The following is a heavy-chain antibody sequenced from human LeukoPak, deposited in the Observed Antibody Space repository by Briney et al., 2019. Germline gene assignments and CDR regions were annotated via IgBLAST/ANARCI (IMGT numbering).Heavy chain of an antibody. V-gene: IGHV1-46*01. CDR3: ARPNFWSGYYQGY. D-gene: IGHD3-3*01. Sequence: GASVKVSCKASGYTFTGYYMHWVRQAPGQGLEWMGIINPSGGSTSYAQKFQGRVTMTRDTSTSTVYMELSRLRSDDTAVYYCARPNFWSGYYQGYWGQGTLVTVSS. CDR1: GYTFTGYY. J-gene: IGHJ4*02. CDR2: INPSGGST.